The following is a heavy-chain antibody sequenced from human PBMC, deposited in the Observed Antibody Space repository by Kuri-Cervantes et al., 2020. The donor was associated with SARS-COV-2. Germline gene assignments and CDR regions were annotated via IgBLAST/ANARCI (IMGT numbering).Heavy chain of an antibody. Sequence: LETLSLTCAVYGGSFRGYFWSWIRQSPGKGLEWIGEINHNGITNYSPSLKSRVTISVDTSKNQFSLKLSSVTAADTAVYYCARGRGVLPFWSAYSPYYFDSWGQGTLVTVSS. J-gene: IGHJ4*02. D-gene: IGHD3-3*01. CDR1: GGSFRGYF. V-gene: IGHV4-34*01. CDR2: INHNGIT. CDR3: ARGRGVLPFWSAYSPYYFDS.